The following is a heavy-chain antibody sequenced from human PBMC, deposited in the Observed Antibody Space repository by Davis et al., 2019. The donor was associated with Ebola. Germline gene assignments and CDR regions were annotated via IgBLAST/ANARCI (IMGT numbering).Heavy chain of an antibody. CDR1: GFTFSSYT. CDR3: ARDIPFSCYDY. J-gene: IGHJ4*02. Sequence: GESLKISCAGSGFTFSSYTMNWVRQAPGKGLEWVSSIGSDGIHTFHADSVKGRFTISRDNAKNSLYLQMNSLRAEDTAVYYCARDIPFSCYDYWGPGTLVIVSS. CDR2: IGSDGIHT. D-gene: IGHD2-2*01. V-gene: IGHV3-21*01.